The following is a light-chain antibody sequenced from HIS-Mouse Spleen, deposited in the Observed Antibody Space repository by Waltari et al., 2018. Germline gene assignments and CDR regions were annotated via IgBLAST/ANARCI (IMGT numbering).Light chain of an antibody. CDR2: EGS. V-gene: IGLV2-23*01. CDR1: SSDVGSYNL. Sequence: QSALTPPASVSGSPGPSITISCTVTSSDVGSYNLSSWYQQHPGKAPKLMIYEGSKRPSGVSNRFSGSKSGNTASLTISGLQAEDEADYYCCSYAGSSTWVFGGGTKLTVL. CDR3: CSYAGSSTWV. J-gene: IGLJ3*02.